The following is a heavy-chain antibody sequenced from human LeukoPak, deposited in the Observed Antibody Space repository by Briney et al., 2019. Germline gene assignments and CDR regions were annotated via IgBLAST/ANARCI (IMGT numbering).Heavy chain of an antibody. D-gene: IGHD5-24*01. CDR3: AGGRDVYRY. CDR1: GFTFSSYW. Sequence: GGSLRLSCAASGFTFSSYWMTWVRQAPGKGLEWVANIKQDGSEKYYVDSVKGRFTISRDDAKNSLYLQMNSLRAEDTAVYYCAGGRDVYRYWGQGTLVTVSS. V-gene: IGHV3-7*01. J-gene: IGHJ4*02. CDR2: IKQDGSEK.